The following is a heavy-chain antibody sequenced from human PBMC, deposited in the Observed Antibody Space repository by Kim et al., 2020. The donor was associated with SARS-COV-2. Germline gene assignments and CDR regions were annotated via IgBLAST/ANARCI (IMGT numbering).Heavy chain of an antibody. J-gene: IGHJ6*02. CDR1: GFTFSSYG. V-gene: IGHV3-33*05. Sequence: GESLRLSCAASGFTFSSYGMHWVRQAPGKGLEWVAVISYDGSNKYYADSVKGRFTISRDNSKNTLYLQMNSLRAEDTAVYYCARDTAAAGFLYYYYGMDVWGQGTTVTVSS. CDR2: ISYDGSNK. CDR3: ARDTAAAGFLYYYYGMDV. D-gene: IGHD6-13*01.